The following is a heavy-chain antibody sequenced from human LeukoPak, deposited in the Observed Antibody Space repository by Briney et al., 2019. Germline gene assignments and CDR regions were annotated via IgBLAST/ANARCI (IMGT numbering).Heavy chain of an antibody. V-gene: IGHV4-39*07. D-gene: IGHD3-22*01. CDR3: ARGAIVVVITSYYFDY. CDR2: IYYSGST. J-gene: IGHJ4*02. CDR1: GGSISSSSYY. Sequence: PSETLSLTCTVSGGSISSSSYYWGWIRQPPGKGLEWIGSIYYSGSTYYNPSLKSRVTISVDTSKNHFSLKLSSVTAADTAVYYCARGAIVVVITSYYFDYWGQGTLVTVSS.